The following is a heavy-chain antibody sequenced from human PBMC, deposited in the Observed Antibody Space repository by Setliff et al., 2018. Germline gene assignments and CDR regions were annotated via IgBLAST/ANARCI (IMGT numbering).Heavy chain of an antibody. CDR1: GYTFTSYG. CDR2: ISAYNGNT. Sequence: GASVKVSCKASGYTFTSYGISWVRQAPGQGLEWMGWISAYNGNTNYAQKLQGRVTMTTDTSTSTAYMELRSLRSDDTAVYYCAGTDHYDMASVSAFDIWGQGIMVTVSS. D-gene: IGHD3-9*01. J-gene: IGHJ3*02. CDR3: AGTDHYDMASVSAFDI. V-gene: IGHV1-18*01.